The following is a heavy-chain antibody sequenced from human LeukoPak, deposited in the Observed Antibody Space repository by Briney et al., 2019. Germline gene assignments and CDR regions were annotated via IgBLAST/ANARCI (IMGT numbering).Heavy chain of an antibody. CDR1: GFTFSSYG. J-gene: IGHJ4*02. V-gene: IGHV3-30*02. D-gene: IGHD5-12*01. Sequence: GGSLRLSYAASGFTFSSYGMHWVRQAPGKGLEWVAFIRYDGSNKYYADSVKGRFTISRDNSKNTLYLQMNSLRAEDTAVYYCAKLLSGYDRFDYWGQGTLVTVSS. CDR2: IRYDGSNK. CDR3: AKLLSGYDRFDY.